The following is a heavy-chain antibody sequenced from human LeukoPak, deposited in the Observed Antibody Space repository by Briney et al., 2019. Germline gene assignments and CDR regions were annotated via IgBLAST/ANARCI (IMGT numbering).Heavy chain of an antibody. CDR3: ARDWYDNSDDFDI. CDR2: ISSSSSTI. J-gene: IGHJ3*02. Sequence: GGSLRLSCAASGFTFSSYEMNWVRQAPGKGLEWVSYISSSSSTIYYADSVKGRFTISRDNAKNSLYLQMNSLRAEDTAVYYCARDWYDNSDDFDIWGQGTMVTVSS. V-gene: IGHV3-48*03. D-gene: IGHD3-9*01. CDR1: GFTFSSYE.